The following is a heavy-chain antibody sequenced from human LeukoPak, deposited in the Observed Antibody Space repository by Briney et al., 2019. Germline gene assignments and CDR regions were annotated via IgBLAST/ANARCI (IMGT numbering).Heavy chain of an antibody. CDR1: GGSVSSGSYY. Sequence: KPSETLSLTCTVSGGSVSSGSYYWSWIRQPPGKGLEWIGYIYYSGSTNYNPSLKSRVTISVDTSKNQFSLKLSSVTAADTAVYYCARDSYNWNYGVDYWGQGAQVTVSS. CDR3: ARDSYNWNYGVDY. J-gene: IGHJ4*02. V-gene: IGHV4-61*01. CDR2: IYYSGST. D-gene: IGHD1-7*01.